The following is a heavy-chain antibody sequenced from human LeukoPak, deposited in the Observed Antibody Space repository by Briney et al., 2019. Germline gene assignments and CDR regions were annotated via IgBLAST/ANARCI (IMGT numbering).Heavy chain of an antibody. V-gene: IGHV1-18*01. CDR1: GYTFTSYG. CDR2: ISAYNGNT. D-gene: IGHD1-7*01. Sequence: ASVKVSCKASGYTFTSYGISWVRQAPGQGLEWMGWISAYNGNTNYAQKLQGRVTMTTDTSTSTAYMELRSLRSDDTAVYYCARDLLVSTKEYNWNYLSSDSLNWFDPWGQGTLVTVSS. CDR3: ARDLLVSTKEYNWNYLSSDSLNWFDP. J-gene: IGHJ5*02.